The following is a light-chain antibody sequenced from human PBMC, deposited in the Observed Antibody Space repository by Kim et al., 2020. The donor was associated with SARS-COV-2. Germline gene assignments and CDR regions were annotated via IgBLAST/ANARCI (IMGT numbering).Light chain of an antibody. CDR2: GAS. V-gene: IGKV3D-15*01. J-gene: IGKJ2*01. CDR1: QSVDNK. CDR3: LQYSKWPPYT. Sequence: EIVMTQTPPTLSVSPGEGATLSCRASQSVDNKLAWYQQKPGQAPRLLISGASTRATGIPARFSGSGSGTEFTLTISSLQSDDFAIYYCLQYSKWPPYTFGPGTKLEI.